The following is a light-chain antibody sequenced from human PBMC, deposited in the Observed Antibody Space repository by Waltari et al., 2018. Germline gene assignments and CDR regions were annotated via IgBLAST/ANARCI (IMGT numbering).Light chain of an antibody. CDR3: YSSDSSSTTMV. V-gene: IGLV3-10*01. CDR1: ALSKKY. J-gene: IGLJ2*01. CDR2: EDI. Sequence: SYELTQPPSVSVSPGQTARITCSGDALSKKYVYWYQQKSGQAPVMVVYEDIKRPSGSPGRFSGSSSGTVATLTISGAQVDDEGDYYCYSSDSSSTTMVFGGGTTLTVL.